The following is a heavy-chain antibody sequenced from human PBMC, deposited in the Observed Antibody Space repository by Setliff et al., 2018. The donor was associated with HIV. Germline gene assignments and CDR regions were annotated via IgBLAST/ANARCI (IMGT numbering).Heavy chain of an antibody. CDR3: ATNRLGYYYGSGSYSY. CDR2: IGSYSGYT. V-gene: IGHV1-18*01. D-gene: IGHD3-10*01. CDR1: NYTLINYG. Sequence: ASVKVSCKASNYTLINYGVSWVRQAPGQGLEWMGWIGSYSGYTIYAQKFQGRVTMTEDTSTDTAYMELSSLRSEDTAVYYCATNRLGYYYGSGSYSYWGQGTLVTVSS. J-gene: IGHJ4*02.